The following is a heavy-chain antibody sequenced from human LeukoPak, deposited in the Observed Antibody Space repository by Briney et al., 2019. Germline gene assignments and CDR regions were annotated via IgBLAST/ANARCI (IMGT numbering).Heavy chain of an antibody. CDR1: GYSFTSYW. V-gene: IGHV5-10-1*01. CDR3: ARSFYDIFTGYNNWFDP. CDR2: IDPSDSYT. Sequence: HGESLKISCKGSGYSFTSYWISWVRQMPGKGLEWMGRIDPSDSYTNYSPSFQGHVTISADKSISTAYLQWSSLKASDTAMYYCARSFYDIFTGYNNWFDPWGQGPRVTVSS. J-gene: IGHJ5*02. D-gene: IGHD3-9*01.